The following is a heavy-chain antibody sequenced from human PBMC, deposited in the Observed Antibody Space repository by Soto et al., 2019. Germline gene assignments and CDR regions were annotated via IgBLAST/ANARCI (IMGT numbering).Heavy chain of an antibody. CDR2: MNPNSGNT. J-gene: IGHJ5*02. CDR1: GYTFTSYD. Sequence: QVQLVQSGAEVKKPGASVKVSCKASGYTFTSYDINWVRQATGQGLEWMGWMNPNSGNTGYAQKFQGRGTMTRNTSISTAYMELSSLRSEDTAVYYCAIQPDIVVVPAAMIPNDGGWFDPWGQGTLVTVSS. D-gene: IGHD2-2*01. CDR3: AIQPDIVVVPAAMIPNDGGWFDP. V-gene: IGHV1-8*01.